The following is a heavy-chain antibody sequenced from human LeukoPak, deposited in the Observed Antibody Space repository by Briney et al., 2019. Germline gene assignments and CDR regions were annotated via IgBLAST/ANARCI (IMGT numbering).Heavy chain of an antibody. CDR1: GYSFTSYW. CDR3: ARHKKYYDFWSGSPWRYFDL. Sequence: GESLKISCKGSGYSFTSYWIGWVRQMPGKGLEWMGIIYPGDSDTRYSPSFQGQVTISADKSISTAYLQWSSLKASDTAMYYCARHKKYYDFWSGSPWRYFDLWGRGTLVTVSS. D-gene: IGHD3-3*01. V-gene: IGHV5-51*01. J-gene: IGHJ2*01. CDR2: IYPGDSDT.